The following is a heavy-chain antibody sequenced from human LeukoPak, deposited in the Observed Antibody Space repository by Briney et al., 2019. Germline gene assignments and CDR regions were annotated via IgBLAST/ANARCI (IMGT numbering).Heavy chain of an antibody. CDR3: AELGITMTGGV. D-gene: IGHD3-10*02. V-gene: IGHV3-48*03. J-gene: IGHJ6*04. Sequence: SGGSLRLPCAASGFTFSSYEMNWVRQAPGKGLEWVSYISSSGSTIYYADSVKGRFTISRDNAKNSLYLQMNSLRAEDTAVYYCAELGITMTGGVWGKGTTVTISS. CDR1: GFTFSSYE. CDR2: ISSSGSTI.